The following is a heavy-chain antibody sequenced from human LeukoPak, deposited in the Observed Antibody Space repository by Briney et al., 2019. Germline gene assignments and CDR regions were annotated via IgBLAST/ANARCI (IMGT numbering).Heavy chain of an antibody. CDR3: YGEGY. J-gene: IGHJ4*02. V-gene: IGHV3-30*02. CDR2: IRSDGSDK. CDR1: RFSFSTYD. Sequence: GGSLRLSCEVSRFSFSTYDMHWVRQAPGKGLERVTLIRSDGSDKSYADSVKGRFTISRDNSKNTLYLQMNSLRVEDTAVYYCYGEGYWGQGTLVTVSS. D-gene: IGHD4-17*01.